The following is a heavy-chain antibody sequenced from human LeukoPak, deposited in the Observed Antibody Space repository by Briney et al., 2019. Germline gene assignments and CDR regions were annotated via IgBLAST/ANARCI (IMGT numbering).Heavy chain of an antibody. CDR2: ISYGGDDGSNI. Sequence: PGGSLRLSCAASGFTFSSYAMHWVRQAPGKGLEWVTVISYGGDDGSNIYYADSVKGRFTISRDNSKSTLYLQMNSLRPEDTAVYYCAKGYSNYRGDGLDVWGQGTTVTVSS. J-gene: IGHJ6*02. D-gene: IGHD4-11*01. V-gene: IGHV3-30-3*01. CDR1: GFTFSSYA. CDR3: AKGYSNYRGDGLDV.